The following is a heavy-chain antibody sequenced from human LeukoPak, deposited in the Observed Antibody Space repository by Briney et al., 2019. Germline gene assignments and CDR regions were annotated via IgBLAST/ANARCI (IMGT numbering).Heavy chain of an antibody. CDR2: IYYSGST. CDR1: GGSISSSSYY. J-gene: IGHJ4*02. V-gene: IGHV4-39*07. D-gene: IGHD2-2*01. CDR3: ARDRWSAAMNVGDY. Sequence: SETLSLTCTVSGGSISSSSYYWGWIRQPPGKGLEWIGSIYYSGSTYYNPSLKSRVTISVDTSKNQFSLKLSSVTAADTAVYYCARDRWSAAMNVGDYWGQGTLVTVSS.